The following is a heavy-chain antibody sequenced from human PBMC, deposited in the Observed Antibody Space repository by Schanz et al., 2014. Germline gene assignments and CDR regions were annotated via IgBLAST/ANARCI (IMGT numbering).Heavy chain of an antibody. Sequence: QVQMVESGGGVVQPGGSLRLSCAASGFTFSSYGMHWVRQAPGKGLEWVAAMSYDGSIKYYGDSVKGRFTISRDNSKNTLYLHMNTLRSEDTAVYYCAKDSTHIDIVLVPTAIDYWGQGTLVNVSS. V-gene: IGHV3-30*02. CDR1: GFTFSSYG. CDR2: MSYDGSIK. D-gene: IGHD2-2*01. J-gene: IGHJ4*02. CDR3: AKDSTHIDIVLVPTAIDY.